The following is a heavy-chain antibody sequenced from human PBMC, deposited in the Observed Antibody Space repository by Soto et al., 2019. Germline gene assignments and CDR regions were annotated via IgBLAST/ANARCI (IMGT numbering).Heavy chain of an antibody. CDR3: ARDRKGIAAAGTFYFDD. CDR2: IYYSGST. J-gene: IGHJ4*02. CDR1: GGSISSGGYY. Sequence: SETLSLTCTVSGGSISSGGYYWSWIRQHPGKGLEWIGYIYYSGSTYYNPSLKSRVTISVDTSKNQFSLKLSSVTAADTAVYYCARDRKGIAAAGTFYFDDWGQGTLVTVSS. D-gene: IGHD6-13*01. V-gene: IGHV4-31*03.